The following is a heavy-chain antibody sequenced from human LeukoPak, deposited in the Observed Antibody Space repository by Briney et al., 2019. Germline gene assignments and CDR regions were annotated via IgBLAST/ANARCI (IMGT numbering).Heavy chain of an antibody. CDR1: GGSFSGYY. J-gene: IGHJ4*02. V-gene: IGHV4-34*01. D-gene: IGHD5-18*01. Sequence: SETLSLTCAVYGGSFSGYYWSWVRQPPGKGLEWIGEITDSGGRNYNPSLKSRVTISVDTSKNQFSLKLTSVTAADTAVYYCARHVGIHLWSLYFDYWGQGSLVTVSS. CDR3: ARHVGIHLWSLYFDY. CDR2: ITDSGGR.